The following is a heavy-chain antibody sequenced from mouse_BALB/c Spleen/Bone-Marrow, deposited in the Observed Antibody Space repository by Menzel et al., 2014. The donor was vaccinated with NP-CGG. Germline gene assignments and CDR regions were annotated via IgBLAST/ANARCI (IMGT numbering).Heavy chain of an antibody. CDR2: INPSNGGT. CDR1: GYTFTSYY. J-gene: IGHJ4*01. CDR3: TRSRQDYAMDY. D-gene: IGHD3-2*01. V-gene: IGHV1S81*02. Sequence: QVQLQQSGAELVKPGASVKLSCKASGYTFTSYYMYWVKQRPGQGLEWIGEINPSNGGTNFNEKFKSKATLTVDKSSRTAYIQLSSLTSEDSAVNYCTRSRQDYAMDYWGQGASVTVSS.